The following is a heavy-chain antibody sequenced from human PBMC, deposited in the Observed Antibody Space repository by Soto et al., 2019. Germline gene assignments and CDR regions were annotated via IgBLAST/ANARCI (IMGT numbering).Heavy chain of an antibody. Sequence: PSETLSLTCTVSGGSISSSYWSWIRQPPGKGLEWIGYIYYDGSTSYNPSLRSRVTISVDTSKNQFSLILSSVTSADTAVYYCARDQLSSGLYVWFDPWGQGTLVTVSS. V-gene: IGHV4-59*01. CDR2: IYYDGST. CDR1: GGSISSSY. D-gene: IGHD6-25*01. CDR3: ARDQLSSGLYVWFDP. J-gene: IGHJ5*02.